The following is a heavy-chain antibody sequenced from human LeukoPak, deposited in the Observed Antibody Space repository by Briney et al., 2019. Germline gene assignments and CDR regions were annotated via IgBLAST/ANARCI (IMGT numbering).Heavy chain of an antibody. J-gene: IGHJ6*02. V-gene: IGHV4-31*02. CDR3: ARDSSLRFLEWSKPKEYGMDV. Sequence: SETLSLTCTVSGGSVSIGNYYWSWIRLRQYPGKGLEWIGYIYYSGSTYYNPSLKSRVTISVDTSKNQFSLKLSSVTAADTAVYYCARDSSLRFLEWSKPKEYGMDVWGQGTTVTVSS. CDR1: GGSVSIGNYY. D-gene: IGHD3-3*01. CDR2: IYYSGST.